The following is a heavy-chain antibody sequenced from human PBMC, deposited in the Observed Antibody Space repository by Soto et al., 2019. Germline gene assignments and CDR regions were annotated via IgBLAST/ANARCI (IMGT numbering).Heavy chain of an antibody. V-gene: IGHV4-4*02. Sequence: PSETLSLTCAVSGGSISSSNWCSCVRQPPGKGLEWIGEINHSGSTNYNPPLKSRVTISVDTSKNQFSLKLSSVTAADTAVYYCARPVTTGVFFDYWGQGTLVTVSS. J-gene: IGHJ4*02. CDR2: INHSGST. D-gene: IGHD4-17*01. CDR3: ARPVTTGVFFDY. CDR1: GGSISSSNW.